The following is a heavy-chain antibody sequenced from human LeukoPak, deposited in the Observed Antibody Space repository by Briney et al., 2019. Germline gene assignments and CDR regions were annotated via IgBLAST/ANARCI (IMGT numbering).Heavy chain of an antibody. Sequence: SVKVSCKASGGTFSSYAISWVRQAPGQGLEWMGGIIPIFGTANYAQRFQGRVTITADKSTSTAYMELSSLRSEDTAVYYCARWPLDYYDSSGYYCWGQGTLVTVSS. D-gene: IGHD3-22*01. CDR2: IIPIFGTA. J-gene: IGHJ4*02. CDR1: GGTFSSYA. V-gene: IGHV1-69*06. CDR3: ARWPLDYYDSSGYYC.